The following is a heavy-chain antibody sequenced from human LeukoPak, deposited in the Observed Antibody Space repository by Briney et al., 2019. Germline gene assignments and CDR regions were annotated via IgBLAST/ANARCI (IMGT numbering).Heavy chain of an antibody. Sequence: GGSLRLSCAASGFTFSSYSMNWVRQAPGKGLEWVSSISSSSSYIYYADSVKGRFTISRDNAKNSLYLQMNSLRAEDTAVYYCARAGTYYDILTGYYKGTFIDYWGQGTLVTVSS. CDR1: GFTFSSYS. J-gene: IGHJ4*02. V-gene: IGHV3-21*01. CDR2: ISSSSSYI. D-gene: IGHD3-9*01. CDR3: ARAGTYYDILTGYYKGTFIDY.